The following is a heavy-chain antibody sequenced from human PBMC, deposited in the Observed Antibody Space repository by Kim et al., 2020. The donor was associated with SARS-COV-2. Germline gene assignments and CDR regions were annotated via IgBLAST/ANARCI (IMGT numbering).Heavy chain of an antibody. CDR1: GFTFSSYA. J-gene: IGHJ4*02. D-gene: IGHD3-10*01. CDR3: AKGWGLLWFGDAGEPFDY. V-gene: IGHV3-23*01. Sequence: GGSLRLSCAASGFTFSSYAMSWVRQAPGKGLEWVSAISGSGGSTYYADSVKGRFTISRDNSKNTLHLQMNSLRAEDTAVYYCAKGWGLLWFGDAGEPFDYWGKGPLVTVSS. CDR2: ISGSGGST.